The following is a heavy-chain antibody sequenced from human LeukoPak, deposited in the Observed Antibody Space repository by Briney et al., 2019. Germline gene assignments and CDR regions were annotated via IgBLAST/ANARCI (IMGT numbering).Heavy chain of an antibody. V-gene: IGHV3-23*01. J-gene: IGHJ4*02. Sequence: GGSLRLSCAASGFTFSGYVMSWVRLAPGKGLEWVSAITAGGDGTYYADSVKGRFTISRDNLKNMVFLQMNSLRAEDTAIYYCAKSHASIWNVYDYWGQGTLVTVSS. D-gene: IGHD1-1*01. CDR3: AKSHASIWNVYDY. CDR1: GFTFSGYV. CDR2: ITAGGDGT.